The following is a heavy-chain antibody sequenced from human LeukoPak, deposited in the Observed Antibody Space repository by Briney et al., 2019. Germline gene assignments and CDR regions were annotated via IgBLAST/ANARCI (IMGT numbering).Heavy chain of an antibody. D-gene: IGHD6-19*01. Sequence: GESLRLSCAPSGFTFSYYYMSWLRQAPGKGLEWVSYISSSSSYTNYADSVKGRFTTSRDNAKKSLYLQMNGLRAEDTAVYYCARALAVAGPFDYWGQGTLVTVSS. CDR3: ARALAVAGPFDY. CDR2: ISSSSSYT. J-gene: IGHJ4*02. V-gene: IGHV3-11*06. CDR1: GFTFSYYY.